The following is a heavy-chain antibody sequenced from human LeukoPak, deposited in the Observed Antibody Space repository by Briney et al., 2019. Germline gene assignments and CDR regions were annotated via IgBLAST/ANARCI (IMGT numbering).Heavy chain of an antibody. J-gene: IGHJ4*02. Sequence: GGSLRLSCAASGFTFSSYAMSWVRQAPGKGLEWVSAISGSGGSTYYADSVKGRFTISRDNSKNTLYLQMNSLRAEDTAVYYCAKSLYYYYSSGLLDYWGQGTLVTVSS. CDR1: GFTFSSYA. V-gene: IGHV3-23*01. CDR3: AKSLYYYYSSGLLDY. D-gene: IGHD3-22*01. CDR2: ISGSGGST.